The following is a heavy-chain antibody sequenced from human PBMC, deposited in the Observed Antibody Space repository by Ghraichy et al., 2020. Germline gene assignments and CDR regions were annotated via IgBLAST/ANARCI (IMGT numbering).Heavy chain of an antibody. D-gene: IGHD5-24*01. CDR3: ARDLMATRGDPGAFDI. J-gene: IGHJ3*02. Sequence: GGSLRLSCAASGFTFSDYYMSWIRQAPGKGLEWVSYISSSGSTIYYADSVKGRFTISRDNAKNSLYLQMNSLRAEDTAVYYCARDLMATRGDPGAFDIWGQGTMVTVSS. CDR2: ISSSGSTI. V-gene: IGHV3-11*01. CDR1: GFTFSDYY.